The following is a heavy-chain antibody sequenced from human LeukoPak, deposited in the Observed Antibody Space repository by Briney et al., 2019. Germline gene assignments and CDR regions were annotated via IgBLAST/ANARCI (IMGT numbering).Heavy chain of an antibody. CDR3: TTDRYYDAAYTT. CDR2: IKSKTDGGTT. CDR1: GFTFSNAW. J-gene: IGHJ4*02. V-gene: IGHV3-15*01. Sequence: PGGSLRLSWAASGFTFSNAWMRWVRQPPGKGLEWVGRIKSKTDGGTTDYAAPVKGRFTISRDDSKTTVYLRMNSLKTEDTAVYYCTTDRYYDAAYTTWGQGTLVTVSS. D-gene: IGHD3-22*01.